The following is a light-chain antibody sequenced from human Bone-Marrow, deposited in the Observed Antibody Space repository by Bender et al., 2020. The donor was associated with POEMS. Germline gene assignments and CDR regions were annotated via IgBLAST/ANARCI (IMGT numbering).Light chain of an antibody. Sequence: QLVLTQSPSASASLGASVKLTCTLSSGHSSYAIAWHQQQPEKGPQYLMKVDNDGSHLKGDGIPDRFSGSSSGAERYLTISNLQSDDEADYYCQTWATGIRAFGGGTKVTVL. CDR2: VDNDGSH. J-gene: IGLJ2*01. CDR1: SGHSSYA. V-gene: IGLV4-69*02. CDR3: QTWATGIRA.